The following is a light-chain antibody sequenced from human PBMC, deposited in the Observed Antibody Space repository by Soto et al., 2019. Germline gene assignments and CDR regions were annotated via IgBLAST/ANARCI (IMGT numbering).Light chain of an antibody. J-gene: IGKJ3*01. Sequence: AIRMTQSPSSLSASTGDGVTITCRASQGISSYLAWYQQKPGKAPKLLIYAASTLQSGVPSRFSGSGSGTDFTLTISCLQSEDFATYYCQQYYSYPLITFGPGTKVDIK. V-gene: IGKV1-8*01. CDR2: AAS. CDR1: QGISSY. CDR3: QQYYSYPLIT.